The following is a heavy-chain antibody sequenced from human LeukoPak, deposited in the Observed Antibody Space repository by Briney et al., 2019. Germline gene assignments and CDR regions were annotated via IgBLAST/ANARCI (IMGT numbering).Heavy chain of an antibody. CDR1: GYSFTSYW. D-gene: IGHD2-15*01. Sequence: GESLKISCKGSGYSFTSYWIGWVRQMPGKGLEWMGIIYPGDSDTRYSPSFQGQVTISADESISTAYLQWSSLKASDTAMYYCARYCSGGSCQSYYGMDVWGQGTTVTVSS. V-gene: IGHV5-51*01. CDR2: IYPGDSDT. J-gene: IGHJ6*02. CDR3: ARYCSGGSCQSYYGMDV.